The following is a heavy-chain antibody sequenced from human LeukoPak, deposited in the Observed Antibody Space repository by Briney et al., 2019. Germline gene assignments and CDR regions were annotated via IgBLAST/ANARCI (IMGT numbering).Heavy chain of an antibody. V-gene: IGHV3-21*01. Sequence: GGSLRLSCAVSGFTFRTYWMSWVRQAPGKGLEWLSSISNSSNYIYYADSVKGRFTISRDNAKNSLYLQMDSLRAEDTAVYYCARWSMATNGYYFDYWGQGTLVTVSS. J-gene: IGHJ4*02. CDR1: GFTFRTYW. D-gene: IGHD5-24*01. CDR2: ISNSSNYI. CDR3: ARWSMATNGYYFDY.